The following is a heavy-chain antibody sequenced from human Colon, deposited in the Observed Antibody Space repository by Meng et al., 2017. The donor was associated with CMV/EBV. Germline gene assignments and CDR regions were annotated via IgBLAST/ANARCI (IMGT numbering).Heavy chain of an antibody. CDR1: GFTFSSYE. J-gene: IGHJ4*02. V-gene: IGHV3-48*03. Sequence: GESLKISCAASGFTFSSYEMNWVRQAPGKGLEWVSYISSSGSTIYYADSVKGRFTISRDNAKNSLYLQMNSLRAEDTAVYYCAYDGVVVPENDGGYWGQGTLVTVSS. CDR2: ISSSGSTI. CDR3: AYDGVVVPENDGGY. D-gene: IGHD2-2*01.